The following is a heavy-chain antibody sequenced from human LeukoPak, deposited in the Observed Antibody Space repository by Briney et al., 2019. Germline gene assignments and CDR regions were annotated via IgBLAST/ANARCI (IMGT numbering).Heavy chain of an antibody. J-gene: IGHJ4*02. CDR3: ARHQPNFMYDY. Sequence: SETLSLTCTVSGGSVSSGSYYWSWIRQPPGKGLEWIGYIYYSGSTNYNPSLKSRVTISVDTSKNQFSLKLSSVTAADTAVYYCARHQPNFMYDYWGQGTLVTVSS. V-gene: IGHV4-61*01. CDR2: IYYSGST. CDR1: GGSVSSGSYY. D-gene: IGHD1-14*01.